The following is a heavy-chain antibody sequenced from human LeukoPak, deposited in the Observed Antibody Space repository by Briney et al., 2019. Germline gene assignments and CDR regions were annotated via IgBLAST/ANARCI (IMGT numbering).Heavy chain of an antibody. V-gene: IGHV3-7*05. D-gene: IGHD5-24*01. Sequence: GGSLRLSCEASGFIFSSCWMSWVRQAPGKGLEWVANIKGDGSDKYYVDSVKGRFTISRDNAKNSLYLQMNSLGVEDTAVYYCARGQLGDAYNFEYWGQGTVVTVSS. CDR3: ARGQLGDAYNFEY. CDR2: IKGDGSDK. J-gene: IGHJ4*02. CDR1: GFIFSSCW.